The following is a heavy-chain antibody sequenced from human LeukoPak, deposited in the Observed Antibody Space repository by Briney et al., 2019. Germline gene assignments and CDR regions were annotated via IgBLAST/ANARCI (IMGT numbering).Heavy chain of an antibody. CDR1: GFTFSSYS. CDR2: ISSSSSYI. D-gene: IGHD3-9*01. CDR3: ARGWLALYYYYYGMDV. J-gene: IGHJ6*02. Sequence: GGSLRLSCAASGFTFSSYSMNWVRQAPGKGLEWVSSISSSSSYIHYADSVKGRFTISRDNAKNSLYLQMNSLRAEDTAVYYCARGWLALYYYYYGMDVWGQGTTVTVSS. V-gene: IGHV3-21*01.